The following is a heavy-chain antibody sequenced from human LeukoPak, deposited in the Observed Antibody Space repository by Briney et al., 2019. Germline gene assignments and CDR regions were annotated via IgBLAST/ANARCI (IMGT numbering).Heavy chain of an antibody. J-gene: IGHJ6*02. V-gene: IGHV1-2*02. CDR2: INPNSGST. CDR3: ARVLNYYGMDV. Sequence: GASVKVSCKASGYTFTRYYMHWVRQAPGQGLEWMGWINPNSGSTNYAQKFQGRVTMTGDTSISTAYMELSRLRSDDTAVYYCARVLNYYGMDVWGQGTTVTVSS. CDR1: GYTFTRYY.